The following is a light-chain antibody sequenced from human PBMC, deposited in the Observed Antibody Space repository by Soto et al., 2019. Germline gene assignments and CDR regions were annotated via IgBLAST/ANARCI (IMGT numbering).Light chain of an antibody. CDR1: SIDVGGYNY. CDR2: EVS. V-gene: IGLV2-14*01. Sequence: QSALTQPASVSGSPGQSITISCSGSSIDVGGYNYVSWYQHLPDEAPKLLIYEVSNRPSGISTRFSGTKSGNTASLTISGLQAEDEADYYCFSYTSGNTRVFGNGTKVTVL. CDR3: FSYTSGNTRV. J-gene: IGLJ1*01.